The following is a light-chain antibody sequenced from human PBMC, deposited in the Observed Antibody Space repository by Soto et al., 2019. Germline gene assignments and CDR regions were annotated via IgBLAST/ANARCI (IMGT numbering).Light chain of an antibody. CDR2: KVS. CDR1: SSDVGGYDY. CDR3: RSYAGISVYRV. J-gene: IGLJ1*01. Sequence: LPQPPAACGAPGHSVTISCTGTSSDVGGYDYVSWYQQHPGKAAQLLIYKVSQRPSGVPDRFSGSKSGSTASLTFSCLHHADEAAYPFRSYAGISVYRVFATGTK. V-gene: IGLV2-8*01.